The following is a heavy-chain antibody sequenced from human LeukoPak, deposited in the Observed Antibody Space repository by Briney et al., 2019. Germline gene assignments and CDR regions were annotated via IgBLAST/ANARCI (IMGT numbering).Heavy chain of an antibody. V-gene: IGHV3-66*02. CDR1: GFTVSSNY. J-gene: IGHJ4*02. CDR3: ARDRYSSSLDY. CDR2: IYSGGST. Sequence: GGSLRLSCAASGFTVSSNYMSWVRQAPGQGLEWVSVIYSGGSTYYADSVKGRFTISRDNSKNTLYLQMNSLRAEDTAVYYCARDRYSSSLDYWGQGTLATVSS. D-gene: IGHD6-6*01.